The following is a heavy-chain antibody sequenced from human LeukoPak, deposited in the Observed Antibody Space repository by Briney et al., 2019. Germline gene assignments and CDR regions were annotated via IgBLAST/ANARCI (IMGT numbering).Heavy chain of an antibody. D-gene: IGHD6-13*01. CDR3: ARGGSSWYFNWFDP. V-gene: IGHV3-23*01. CDR1: GFTFSSYA. Sequence: GGSLRLSCAASGFTFSSYAMSWVRQAPGKGLEWVSAISGRGGSTYYADSVKGRFPTSRDNSKNTLYLQMNSLRAEDTAVYYCARGGSSWYFNWFDPWGQGTLVTVSS. J-gene: IGHJ5*02. CDR2: ISGRGGST.